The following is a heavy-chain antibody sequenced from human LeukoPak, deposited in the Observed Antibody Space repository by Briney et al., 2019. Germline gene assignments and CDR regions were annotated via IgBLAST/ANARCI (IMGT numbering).Heavy chain of an antibody. CDR2: INSNGRST. CDR3: ARELDGSGSFDY. Sequence: GGSLRLSCAASGFTFSRYTMHWVRQAPGKRLEYFSAINSNGRSTYYADSVKGRFTLSRDNSRNTLYLQMCSLRIQDTAVYYCARELDGSGSFDYWGQGTLVTVSS. D-gene: IGHD3-10*01. CDR1: GFTFSRYT. J-gene: IGHJ4*02. V-gene: IGHV3-64*02.